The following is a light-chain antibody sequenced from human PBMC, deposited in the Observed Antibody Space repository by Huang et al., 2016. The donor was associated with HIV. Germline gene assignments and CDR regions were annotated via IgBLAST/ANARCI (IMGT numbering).Light chain of an antibody. CDR2: GAS. J-gene: IGKJ1*01. CDR1: QGVSNN. CDR3: QHYNNWPPWT. Sequence: EIVMTQSPATMSVSPGERATLSCRASQGVSNNIAWYQQKPGQTPRRLIHGASTRATGIAANFSGRWAGTGFTHTITSLQPGDSAVYYCQHYNNWPPWTFGPGTQVEI. V-gene: IGKV3D-15*01.